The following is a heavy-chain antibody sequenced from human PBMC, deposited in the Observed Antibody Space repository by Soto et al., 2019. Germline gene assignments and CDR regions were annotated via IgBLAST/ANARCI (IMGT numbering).Heavy chain of an antibody. D-gene: IGHD4-17*01. CDR3: AKNAMSTVTRRGQYFDY. J-gene: IGHJ4*02. Sequence: EVQLLESGGGLVQPGGSLRLSCAASGFTFSTYAMSWVRQAPGEGLEWVSGIGGGTGATYNADSVKGRFIISRDNSKNTLYLQMNNLSVEDTAVYYCAKNAMSTVTRRGQYFDYWGQGTLVTVSS. V-gene: IGHV3-23*01. CDR2: IGGGTGAT. CDR1: GFTFSTYA.